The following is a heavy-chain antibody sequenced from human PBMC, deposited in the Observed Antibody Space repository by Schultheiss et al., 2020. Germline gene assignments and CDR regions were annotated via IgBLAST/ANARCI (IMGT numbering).Heavy chain of an antibody. CDR3: AKGISHYYSGVDV. CDR1: GFTVSSNY. J-gene: IGHJ6*02. Sequence: GGSLRLSCADSGFTVSSNYMTWVRQAPGKGLEWVSVIYSGGSTYYADSVKGRFTISRDNSKNTLYLQMNSLRAEDTALYYCAKGISHYYSGVDVWGRGTTVTVSS. V-gene: IGHV3-53*01. CDR2: IYSGGST. D-gene: IGHD3-22*01.